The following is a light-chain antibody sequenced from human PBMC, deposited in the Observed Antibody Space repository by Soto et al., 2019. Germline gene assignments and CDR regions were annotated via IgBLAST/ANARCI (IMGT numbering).Light chain of an antibody. CDR3: QQYNNWPPET. Sequence: IQLTQSPSSLSASVGDRVTITCRASQGISSYLAWYQQKPGEAPKLLIYAASTLQSGVPSRFSGSGSGTDFTLTISSLQPEDFAVYYCQQYNNWPPETFGQGTKVDIK. CDR1: QGISSY. V-gene: IGKV1-9*01. J-gene: IGKJ1*01. CDR2: AAS.